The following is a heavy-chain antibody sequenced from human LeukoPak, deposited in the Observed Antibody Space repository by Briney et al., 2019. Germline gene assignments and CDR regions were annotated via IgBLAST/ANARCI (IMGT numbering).Heavy chain of an antibody. CDR1: GFTFSNYA. CDR2: ISGSGGST. Sequence: GGSLRLSCAASGFTFSNYAMSWVRQAPGKGLEWVSVISGSGGSTNFADSVKGRFTSSRDNSKNTLYLQMHSLRVEDTAVYYCAQGRLGYSYGAFDHWGQGTLVTVSS. D-gene: IGHD5-18*01. CDR3: AQGRLGYSYGAFDH. J-gene: IGHJ4*02. V-gene: IGHV3-23*01.